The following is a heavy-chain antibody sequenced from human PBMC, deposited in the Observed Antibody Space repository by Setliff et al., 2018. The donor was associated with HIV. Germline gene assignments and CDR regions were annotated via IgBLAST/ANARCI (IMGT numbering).Heavy chain of an antibody. CDR3: TSRSRAAAGMLSYYYMDV. D-gene: IGHD6-13*01. CDR2: SNRDASDT. V-gene: IGHV3-74*01. Sequence: PGGSLRLSCVASGFSFRSYWMHWARQAPGKGLEWVSRSNRDASDTTYADSVRGRFTIFRDNAKNTLYLQMNSLRAEDTAIYYCTSRSRAAAGMLSYYYMDVWGKGTTVTVSS. CDR1: GFSFRSYW. J-gene: IGHJ6*03.